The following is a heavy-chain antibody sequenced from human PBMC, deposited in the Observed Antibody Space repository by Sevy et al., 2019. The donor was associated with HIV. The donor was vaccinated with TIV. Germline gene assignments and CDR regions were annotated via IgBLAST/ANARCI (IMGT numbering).Heavy chain of an antibody. CDR3: ARAYSGGWPRGGWTDY. D-gene: IGHD6-19*01. Sequence: GGSLRLSCAASGFTFSTYSMNWVRQAPGKGLEWVSYISSSSRTIYYADSVEGRFTISRDNAKNSLYLQMNSLRAADTAVYYCARAYSGGWPRGGWTDYWGQGTLVTVS. J-gene: IGHJ4*02. V-gene: IGHV3-48*01. CDR1: GFTFSTYS. CDR2: ISSSSRTI.